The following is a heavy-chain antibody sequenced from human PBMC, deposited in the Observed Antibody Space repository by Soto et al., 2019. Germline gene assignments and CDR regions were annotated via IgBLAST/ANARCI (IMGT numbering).Heavy chain of an antibody. CDR2: ISNYNGDT. V-gene: IGHV1-18*04. J-gene: IGHJ4*02. D-gene: IGHD3-10*02. Sequence: ASVKVSCKASGYTFPSYGISWVRQAPGQGLEWMGWISNYNGDTNYAQKLQGRVTMTTDTSTSTAYMELRSLKSDDTAVYYCTRGGQLFAGNYFDYWGQGTLVTV. CDR1: GYTFPSYG. CDR3: TRGGQLFAGNYFDY.